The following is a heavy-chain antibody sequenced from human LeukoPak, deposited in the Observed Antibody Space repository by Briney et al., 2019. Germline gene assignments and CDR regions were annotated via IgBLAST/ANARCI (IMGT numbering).Heavy chain of an antibody. D-gene: IGHD3-22*01. J-gene: IGHJ4*02. CDR1: GFTFISYA. V-gene: IGHV3-23*01. CDR2: ISGSSGST. Sequence: GGSLRLSCSASGFTFISYAMSWVRQAPGKGLEWVSGISGSSGSTYYADSVKGRFTISRDNSKNTLYLQMNSLRAEDTAVYHCAKTPTFYYDSSVRYFDYWGQGTLVTVSS. CDR3: AKTPTFYYDSSVRYFDY.